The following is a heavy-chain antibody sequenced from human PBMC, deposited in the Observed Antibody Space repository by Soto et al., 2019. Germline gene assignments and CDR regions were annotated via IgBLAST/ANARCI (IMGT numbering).Heavy chain of an antibody. CDR3: ATWRTYRGSYCFDY. Sequence: QVQLVQSGAELKKPGSSVNVSCAASGGTFKTYTINWVRQAPGQGLEWIGQIIPMYDSANYAQRFQGRVTISADKSTNIAYMGVSGLGSEGTALYYCATWRTYRGSYCFDYWGQGTLVSVSS. V-gene: IGHV1-69*06. D-gene: IGHD1-26*01. J-gene: IGHJ4*02. CDR2: IIPMYDSA. CDR1: GGTFKTYT.